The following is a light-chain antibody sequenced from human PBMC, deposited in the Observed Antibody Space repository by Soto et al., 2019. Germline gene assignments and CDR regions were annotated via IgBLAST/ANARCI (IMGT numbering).Light chain of an antibody. J-gene: IGKJ1*01. CDR3: HQYGISPQT. CDR2: RAS. Sequence: IVMTQSPATLSLTPGETATLSYKASQSVDSHLDWYHQKPGQAPRLLISRASTRTTGIPARFSGSGSGTVFTLTINILEPDDFAVYYCHQYGISPQTFGQGTMVDIK. CDR1: QSVDSH. V-gene: IGKV3-15*01.